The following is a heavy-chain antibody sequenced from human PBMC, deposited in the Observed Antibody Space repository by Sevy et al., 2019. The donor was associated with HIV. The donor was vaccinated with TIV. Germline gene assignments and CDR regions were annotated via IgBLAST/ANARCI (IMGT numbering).Heavy chain of an antibody. Sequence: GGSLRLSCAASEFIFTGYWMNWVRQAPGKGLEWVANIDQDGSDKRYVDSVRGRFTISRDNAINFLYLQMSSLRADDTAVYYCARAGGWGNINHSNQILDIWGHGTKVTVSS. CDR3: ARAGGWGNINHSNQILDI. CDR1: EFIFTGYW. D-gene: IGHD3-16*01. J-gene: IGHJ3*02. V-gene: IGHV3-7*01. CDR2: IDQDGSDK.